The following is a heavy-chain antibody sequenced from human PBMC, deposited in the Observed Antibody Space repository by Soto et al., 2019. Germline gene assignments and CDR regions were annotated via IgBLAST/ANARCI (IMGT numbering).Heavy chain of an antibody. CDR1: GGSISSSSYY. CDR3: ARESPPNCVDY. CDR2: IYYSGST. J-gene: IGHJ4*02. V-gene: IGHV4-39*07. Sequence: SETLSLTCTVSGGSISSSSYYWGWLRQPPGKGLEWIGSIYYSGSTYYNPSLKSRVTISVDTSKNQFSLKLSSVTAADTAVYYCARESPPNCVDYWGQGTLVPVSS. D-gene: IGHD7-27*01.